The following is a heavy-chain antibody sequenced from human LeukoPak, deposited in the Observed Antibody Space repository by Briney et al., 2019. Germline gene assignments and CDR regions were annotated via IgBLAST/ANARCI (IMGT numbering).Heavy chain of an antibody. CDR3: ARPYYYDSRIDP. Sequence: TSETLSLTCTVSGGSMSSGDYYWSWIRQPPGKGLEWIAYMYYSGSTYYNPSLKSRVTMSADTSKNQLSLKLSSVTAADTAVYYCARPYYYDSRIDPWGQGILVTVSS. V-gene: IGHV4-30-4*01. J-gene: IGHJ5*02. D-gene: IGHD3-22*01. CDR1: GGSMSSGDYY. CDR2: MYYSGST.